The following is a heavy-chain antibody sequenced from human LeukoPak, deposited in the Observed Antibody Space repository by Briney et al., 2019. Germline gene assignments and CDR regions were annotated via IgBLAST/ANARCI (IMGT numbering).Heavy chain of an antibody. V-gene: IGHV3-9*01. CDR2: ISCNSGRA. Sequence: GGSLRLSCAASGFTFDDYSMHWVRHAPGKGREWVSGISCNSGRAGYADSVKGRFTISRDNAKNSLYLQMNSLRAEDTAVYYCARDRSNGDYAFDYWGQGALVTVSS. D-gene: IGHD4-17*01. CDR1: GFTFDDYS. CDR3: ARDRSNGDYAFDY. J-gene: IGHJ4*02.